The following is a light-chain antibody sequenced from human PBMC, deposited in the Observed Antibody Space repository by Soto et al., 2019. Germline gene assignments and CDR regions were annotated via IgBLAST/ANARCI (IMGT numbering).Light chain of an antibody. V-gene: IGKV3-20*01. CDR1: QSVSSNY. CDR2: GAS. J-gene: IGKJ5*01. CDR3: QPYGNSPIT. Sequence: ETVLTQSPGTLSLSPGERATLSCRASQSVSSNYLAWYQQKPGQAPRLLIYGASSRATGIPDRFSGSGSGTDFTLTITRLEPEDFAVYDCQPYGNSPITFGQGTRLEI.